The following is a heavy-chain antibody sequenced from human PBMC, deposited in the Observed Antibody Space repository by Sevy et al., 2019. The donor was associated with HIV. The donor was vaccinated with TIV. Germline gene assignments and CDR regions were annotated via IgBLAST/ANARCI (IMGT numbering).Heavy chain of an antibody. D-gene: IGHD6-19*01. CDR2: ISGSGGTT. Sequence: GSLRLSCAASGFTFSNYAMNWVRQAPGKGLEWVSAISGSGGTTYDADSVKGRFTISRDKSQNTRYLQMNSLRAEDTAVYYCAKVLARGVAVAGSAWGMDVWGQGTTVTVSS. CDR1: GFTFSNYA. J-gene: IGHJ6*02. V-gene: IGHV3-23*01. CDR3: AKVLARGVAVAGSAWGMDV.